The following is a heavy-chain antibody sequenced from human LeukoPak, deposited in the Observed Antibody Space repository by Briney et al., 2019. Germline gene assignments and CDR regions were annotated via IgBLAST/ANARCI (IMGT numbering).Heavy chain of an antibody. Sequence: GGSLRLSCAASGFTFSSYSMNWVRQAPGKGLEWVSSISSSSSYIYYADSVKGRFTISRDNAKNSLYLQMNSLRAEDTAVYYCARDSTDSSFPFDYWGQGTLVTVSS. D-gene: IGHD3-22*01. CDR3: ARDSTDSSFPFDY. CDR2: ISSSSSYI. J-gene: IGHJ4*02. V-gene: IGHV3-21*01. CDR1: GFTFSSYS.